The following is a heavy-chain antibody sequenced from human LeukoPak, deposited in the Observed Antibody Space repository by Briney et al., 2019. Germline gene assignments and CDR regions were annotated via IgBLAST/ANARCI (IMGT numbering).Heavy chain of an antibody. D-gene: IGHD6-6*01. V-gene: IGHV3-23*01. CDR3: AKDGGLSIAARRGAFDI. J-gene: IGHJ3*02. CDR2: ISGSGGST. CDR1: GFTVSSNY. Sequence: GGSLRLSCAASGFTVSSNYMSRVRQAPGKGLEWVSAISGSGGSTYYADSVKGRFTISRDNSKNTLYLQMNSLRAEDTAVYYCAKDGGLSIAARRGAFDIWGQGTMVTVSS.